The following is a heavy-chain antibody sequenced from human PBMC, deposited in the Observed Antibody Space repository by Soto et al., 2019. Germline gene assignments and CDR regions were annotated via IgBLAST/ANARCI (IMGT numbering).Heavy chain of an antibody. V-gene: IGHV1-69*01. CDR1: GDTDTNYV. D-gene: IGHD3-16*02. CDR2: IFPKFGTT. Sequence: QVQLVQSGAEVKKPGSSVKVSCKASGDTDTNYVISWVRQAPGQGLEWMGGIFPKFGTTYSAQKLQDRLTITADASTSTVYMQLSSPRLDDTAVYYCEAEMTFGKLSVVWGQGTTVTVSS. J-gene: IGHJ6*02. CDR3: EAEMTFGKLSVV.